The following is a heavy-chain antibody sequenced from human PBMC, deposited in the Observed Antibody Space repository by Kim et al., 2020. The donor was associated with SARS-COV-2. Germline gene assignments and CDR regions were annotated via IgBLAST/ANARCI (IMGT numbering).Heavy chain of an antibody. D-gene: IGHD3-3*02. J-gene: IGHJ4*02. CDR1: GDPMSRYY. V-gene: IGHV4-59*01. CDR3: ARMPSSSNLYFDY. Sequence: SETLSLTCTVSGDPMSRYYWTWVRRPPGKGLEWIGYINYGGRTNYNPSLQSRVTISLDTSKNQFSLNLKYVTDADTVIYYCARMPSSSNLYFDYWGPGTLVSVS. CDR2: INYGGRT.